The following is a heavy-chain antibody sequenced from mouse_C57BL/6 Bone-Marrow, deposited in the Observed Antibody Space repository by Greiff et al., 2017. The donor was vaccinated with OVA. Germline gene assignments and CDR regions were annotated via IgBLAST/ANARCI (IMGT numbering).Heavy chain of an antibody. CDR1: GYAFTNYL. CDR2: INPGSGGT. Sequence: VQLVESGAELVRPGTSVKVSCKASGYAFTNYLIEWVKQRPGQGLEWIGVINPGSGGTNYNEKFKGKATLTADKSSSTAYMQLSSLTSEDSAVYFCARGYGNLYYAMDYWGQGTSVTVSS. CDR3: ARGYGNLYYAMDY. V-gene: IGHV1-54*01. D-gene: IGHD2-1*01. J-gene: IGHJ4*01.